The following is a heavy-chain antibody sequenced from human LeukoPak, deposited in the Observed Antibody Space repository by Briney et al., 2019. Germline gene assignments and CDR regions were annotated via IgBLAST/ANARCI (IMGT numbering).Heavy chain of an antibody. J-gene: IGHJ4*01. Sequence: PSETLSLTCTVSGGSISNYYWNWIRQPAGKGLEWIGRIYASGTINYNPSLKSRVTMSLDTSKSQFSLILSSVTAADTASYYCARDNRYCSGGTCYSGQDYWGQGTLVTVSS. CDR2: IYASGTI. D-gene: IGHD2-15*01. CDR1: GGSISNYY. V-gene: IGHV4-4*07. CDR3: ARDNRYCSGGTCYSGQDY.